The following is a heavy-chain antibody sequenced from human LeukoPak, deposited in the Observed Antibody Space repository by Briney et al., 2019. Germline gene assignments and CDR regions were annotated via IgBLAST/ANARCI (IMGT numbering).Heavy chain of an antibody. V-gene: IGHV3-30-3*01. J-gene: IGHJ6*02. CDR1: GFTFSSYE. D-gene: IGHD2-15*01. Sequence: GGSLRLSCAASGFTFSSYEMNWVRQAPGKGLEWVAVISYDGSDKYYADSVKGRFTISRDNSKNTLYLQMNSLRAEDTAVYYCARDAATPALFYYYYGMDVWGQGTTVTVSS. CDR3: ARDAATPALFYYYYGMDV. CDR2: ISYDGSDK.